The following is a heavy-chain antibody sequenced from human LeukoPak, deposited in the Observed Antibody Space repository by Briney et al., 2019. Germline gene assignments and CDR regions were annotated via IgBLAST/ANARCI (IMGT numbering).Heavy chain of an antibody. CDR3: PRAVDGYNYRVFDY. D-gene: IGHD5-24*01. Sequence: SETLSLTCTVSGGSISSSSYYWGWIRQPPGNGLEWIGSIYYSGSTYYNPSFKSRVTISVDTSKNQFSLKLSSVTAADTAVYYCPRAVDGYNYRVFDYWGQGTLVTVSS. CDR1: GGSISSSSYY. CDR2: IYYSGST. J-gene: IGHJ4*02. V-gene: IGHV4-39*07.